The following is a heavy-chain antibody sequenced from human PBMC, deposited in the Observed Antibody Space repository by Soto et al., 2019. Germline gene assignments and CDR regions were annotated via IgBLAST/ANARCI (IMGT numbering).Heavy chain of an antibody. CDR2: INSDGSST. CDR3: ARNLVTHLGFDY. Sequence: PGGSLRLSCAASGFTFSSYWMHWVRQAPGKGLVWVSRINSDGSSTSYADSVKGRFTISRDNAKNTLYLQKNSLRAEDTAVYYCARNLVTHLGFDYWGQGTLVTVSS. V-gene: IGHV3-74*01. J-gene: IGHJ4*02. D-gene: IGHD2-8*02. CDR1: GFTFSSYW.